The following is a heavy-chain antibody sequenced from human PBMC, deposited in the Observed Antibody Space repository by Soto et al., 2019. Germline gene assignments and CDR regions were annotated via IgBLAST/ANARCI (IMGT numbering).Heavy chain of an antibody. CDR1: GYRFSNYW. D-gene: IGHD2-15*01. CDR3: ATTDVVSTVDDGRDAFDI. Sequence: GESLKISCKGSGYRFSNYWIGWVRQRTGKGLEWMGVIYPDDSDTRYSPSSQGQVTISADKSISTAYLQWSSLKASDTALYYCATTDVVSTVDDGRDAFDIWGQGTMVTVSS. CDR2: IYPDDSDT. V-gene: IGHV5-51*01. J-gene: IGHJ3*02.